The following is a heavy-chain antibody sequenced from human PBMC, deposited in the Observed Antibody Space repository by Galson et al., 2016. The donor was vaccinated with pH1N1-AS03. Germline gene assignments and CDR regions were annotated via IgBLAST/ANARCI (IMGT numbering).Heavy chain of an antibody. D-gene: IGHD1-26*01. CDR1: GYIFTGFY. CDR3: ARDPRGPCSSATCATTYYLGMDV. J-gene: IGHJ6*02. CDR2: INPNNGVT. V-gene: IGHV1-2*04. Sequence: SVKVSCKASGYIFTGFYVHWVRQAPGQGLEWMGWINPNNGVTNYAQKFQAWVTMTGDTSISTAYMELYGLKSDDTAVDYCARDPRGPCSSATCATTYYLGMDVWGQGTTVIVSS.